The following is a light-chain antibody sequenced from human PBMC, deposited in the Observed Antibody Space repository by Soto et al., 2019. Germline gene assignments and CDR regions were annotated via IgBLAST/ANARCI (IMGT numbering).Light chain of an antibody. Sequence: QSALTQPASVSGSPGQSITISCTGSDSDVGGYNYVSWYQHHPGKAPKLIIYDVSSRPSGVSNRFSGSKSGDTASLTISGLQAEEEADYYCSSYSSTFTLDVFGTGTKVTVL. CDR3: SSYSSTFTLDV. V-gene: IGLV2-14*03. CDR1: DSDVGGYNY. CDR2: DVS. J-gene: IGLJ1*01.